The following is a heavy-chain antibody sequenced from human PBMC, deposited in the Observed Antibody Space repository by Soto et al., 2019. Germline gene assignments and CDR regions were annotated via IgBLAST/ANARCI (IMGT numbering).Heavy chain of an antibody. CDR1: GFTFSSYT. CDR2: IGTSSSYI. J-gene: IGHJ6*02. CDR3: ARDSVRDYLYYYYGMDV. D-gene: IGHD4-17*01. V-gene: IGHV3-21*01. Sequence: PVGSLRLSCAASGFTFSSYTMNWVRQALGRGLEWVSSIGTSSSYIYYADSVKGRFTISRDNAKNSLFLQMNSLRADDTAVYYCARDSVRDYLYYYYGMDVCGQRTTVTVSS.